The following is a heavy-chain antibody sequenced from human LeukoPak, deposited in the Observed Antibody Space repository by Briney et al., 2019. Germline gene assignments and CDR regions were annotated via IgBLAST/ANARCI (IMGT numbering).Heavy chain of an antibody. CDR1: EFTLSTYT. CDR3: ARLGNWGGNAFDI. D-gene: IGHD7-27*01. J-gene: IGHJ3*02. V-gene: IGHV3-21*01. CDR2: ISSSSSYI. Sequence: GGSLRLSCAASEFTLSTYTMNWVRQAPGKGLEWVSSISSSSSYIYYADSVKGRFTISRDNAKNSLYLQMNSLRAEDTAVYYCARLGNWGGNAFDIWGQGTMVTVSS.